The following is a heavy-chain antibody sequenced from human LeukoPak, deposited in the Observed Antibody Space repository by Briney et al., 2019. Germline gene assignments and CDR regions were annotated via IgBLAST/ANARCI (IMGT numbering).Heavy chain of an antibody. CDR3: ARDHDYGDYVRAFDI. CDR1: GGSISSGDYY. V-gene: IGHV4-30-4*01. CDR2: IYYSGST. D-gene: IGHD4-17*01. J-gene: IGHJ3*02. Sequence: SQTLSLACTVSGGSISSGDYYWSWIRQPPGKGLEWIGYIYYSGSTYYNPSLKSRVTISVDTSKNQFSLKLSSVTAADTAVYYCARDHDYGDYVRAFDIWGQGTMVTVSS.